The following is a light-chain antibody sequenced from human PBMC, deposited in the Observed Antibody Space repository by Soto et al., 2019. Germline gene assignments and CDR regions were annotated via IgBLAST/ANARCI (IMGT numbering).Light chain of an antibody. CDR2: GAS. V-gene: IGKV3-15*01. Sequence: EIVMTQSPATLSLSPGERATLSCRASQSVSSNLAWNQQKPGQAPRLLIYGASTRATGLPGRISGSGSGTEFTLTISSLQSEDFALYYCQQYNDWPLTFGGGTKVEIK. J-gene: IGKJ4*01. CDR3: QQYNDWPLT. CDR1: QSVSSN.